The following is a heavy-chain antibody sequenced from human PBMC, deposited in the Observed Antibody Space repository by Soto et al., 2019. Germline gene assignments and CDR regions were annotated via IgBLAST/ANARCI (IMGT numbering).Heavy chain of an antibody. V-gene: IGHV3-48*03. J-gene: IGHJ4*02. Sequence: RRLSCAASGFSFSNYEMNWVRQAPGKGLEWVSFISSSNTTYYADSVKGRFTFSRDNAKNSLSLQMNSLRGEDTAVYYCARGYTFGYGFDYWGQGTLVTVSS. CDR1: GFSFSNYE. CDR2: ISSSNTT. D-gene: IGHD5-18*01. CDR3: ARGYTFGYGFDY.